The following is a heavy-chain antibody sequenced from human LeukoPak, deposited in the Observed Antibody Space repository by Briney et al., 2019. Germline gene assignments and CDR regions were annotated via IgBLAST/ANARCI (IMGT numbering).Heavy chain of an antibody. CDR3: SRDNWNYIRWFDP. D-gene: IGHD1-7*01. Sequence: GRSLRLSCTGSGFTFCDYDMSWFRQAPGKGLEWVGFIRRKDYGGTTEYAASVKGRFTISRDDSKSIAYLQMNSLKTEDTAVYYCSRDNWNYIRWFDPWGQGTLVTVSS. CDR2: IRRKDYGGTT. V-gene: IGHV3-49*03. J-gene: IGHJ5*02. CDR1: GFTFCDYD.